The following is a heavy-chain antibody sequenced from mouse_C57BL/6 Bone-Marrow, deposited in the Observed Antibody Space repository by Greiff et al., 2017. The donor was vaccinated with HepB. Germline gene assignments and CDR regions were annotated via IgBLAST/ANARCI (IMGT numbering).Heavy chain of an antibody. Sequence: VQLQQSGPELVKPGASVKISCKASGYAFSSSWMNWVKQRPGKGLEWIGRIYPGDGDTNYNGKFKGKATLTADKSSSTAYMQLSSLTSEDSAVYFCARSDYYGSRRYFDVWGTGTTVTVSS. J-gene: IGHJ1*03. CDR2: IYPGDGDT. V-gene: IGHV1-82*01. CDR3: ARSDYYGSRRYFDV. D-gene: IGHD1-1*01. CDR1: GYAFSSSW.